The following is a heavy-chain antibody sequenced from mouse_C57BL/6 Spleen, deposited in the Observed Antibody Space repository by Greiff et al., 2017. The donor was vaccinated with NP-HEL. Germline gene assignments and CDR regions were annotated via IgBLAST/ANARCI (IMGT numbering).Heavy chain of an antibody. CDR3: ATPSGNYGFAY. CDR2: IYPGDGDT. J-gene: IGHJ3*01. V-gene: IGHV1-82*01. Sequence: QVQLQQSGPELVKPGASVKISCKASGYAFSSSWMNWVKQRPGKGLEWIGRIYPGDGDTNYNGKFKGKATLTADKSSSTAYMQLSSLTSEDSAVYFCATPSGNYGFAYWGQGTLVTISA. CDR1: GYAFSSSW. D-gene: IGHD2-1*01.